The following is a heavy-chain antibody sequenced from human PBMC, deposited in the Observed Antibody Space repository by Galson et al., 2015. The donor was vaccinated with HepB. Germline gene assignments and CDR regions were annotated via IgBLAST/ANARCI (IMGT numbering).Heavy chain of an antibody. Sequence: SETLSLTCTVSGGSITSFYWNWIRQPPWKGLEWIGFISSSGSTTDNPSLKRRVIISLDTSRSQFSLKLTSVTAADTAVYYCVGFDFWRGSPATFDMWGQGTMVTVSS. J-gene: IGHJ3*02. D-gene: IGHD3-3*01. CDR1: GGSITSFY. V-gene: IGHV4-4*09. CDR3: VGFDFWRGSPATFDM. CDR2: ISSSGST.